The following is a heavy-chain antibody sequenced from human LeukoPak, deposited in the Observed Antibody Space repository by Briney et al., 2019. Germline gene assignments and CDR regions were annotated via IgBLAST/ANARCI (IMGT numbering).Heavy chain of an antibody. Sequence: ASVKVSCLASGYSFTGYYMHWGRQAPEQGLKWIGWINPNSGGTNYPQKFLGTVTMNRDTPISTAYMELSRLRSDDTAVYYCARMGKSKLVTYRYYYYYYMDVWGKGTTVTVSS. D-gene: IGHD2-21*02. CDR1: GYSFTGYY. CDR3: ARMGKSKLVTYRYYYYYYMDV. CDR2: INPNSGGT. V-gene: IGHV1-2*02. J-gene: IGHJ6*03.